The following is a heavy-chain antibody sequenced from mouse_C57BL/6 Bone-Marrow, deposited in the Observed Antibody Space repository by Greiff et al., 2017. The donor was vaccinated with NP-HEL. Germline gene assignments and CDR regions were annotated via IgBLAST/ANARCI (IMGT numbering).Heavy chain of an antibody. CDR2: IYPGGGYT. Sequence: VQLQQSGAELVRPGTSVKMSCKASGYTFTNYWIGWAKQRPGHGLEWIGDIYPGGGYTNYNEKFKGKATLTADKSSSTAYMQFSSLTSEDSAIYYCARREGYAMDYWGQGTSVTVSS. CDR1: GYTFTNYW. V-gene: IGHV1-63*01. CDR3: ARREGYAMDY. J-gene: IGHJ4*01.